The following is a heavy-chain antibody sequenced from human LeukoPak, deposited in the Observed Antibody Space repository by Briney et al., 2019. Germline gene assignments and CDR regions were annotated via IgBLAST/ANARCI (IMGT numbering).Heavy chain of an antibody. J-gene: IGHJ4*02. Sequence: SETLSLTCAVYGGSFSGYYWSWIRQPPGKGLEWIGEINRSGSTNYNPSLKSRVTISVDTSKNQFSLQLSSVTAADTAVYYCARGREVASAYYFDYWGQGTLVTVSS. D-gene: IGHD2-15*01. CDR3: ARGREVASAYYFDY. CDR1: GGSFSGYY. V-gene: IGHV4-34*01. CDR2: INRSGST.